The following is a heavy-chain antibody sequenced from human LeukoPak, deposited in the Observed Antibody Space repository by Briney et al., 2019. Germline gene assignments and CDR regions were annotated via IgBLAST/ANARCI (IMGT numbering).Heavy chain of an antibody. CDR1: KFNFNSYG. Sequence: PGGSLRLSCTTSKFNFNSYGMTWVRQAPGKGLEWVSSISGSGGSTQYAASVQGRFTISRDNSKNTLYLQMNSLRAEDTAVYYCAKGGHADYGDYSHLWYFDLWGRGTLVTVSS. J-gene: IGHJ2*01. CDR2: ISGSGGST. V-gene: IGHV3-23*01. D-gene: IGHD4-17*01. CDR3: AKGGHADYGDYSHLWYFDL.